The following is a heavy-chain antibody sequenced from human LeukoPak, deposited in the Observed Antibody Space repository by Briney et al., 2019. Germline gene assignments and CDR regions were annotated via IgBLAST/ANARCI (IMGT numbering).Heavy chain of an antibody. Sequence: PGGSLRLSCAASGLTFSSYAMSWVRQAQGEGLEWDSAISGSGGSTYYADSVKGRLTISRDNSKNTLYLQMNSLRAEDTAVYYCAKMWELLRDDAFDIWGQGTMVTVSS. D-gene: IGHD1-26*01. V-gene: IGHV3-23*01. CDR3: AKMWELLRDDAFDI. J-gene: IGHJ3*02. CDR1: GLTFSSYA. CDR2: ISGSGGST.